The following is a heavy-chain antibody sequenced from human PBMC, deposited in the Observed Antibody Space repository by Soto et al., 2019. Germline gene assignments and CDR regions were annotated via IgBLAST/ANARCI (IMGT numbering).Heavy chain of an antibody. D-gene: IGHD2-2*01. V-gene: IGHV3-15*07. J-gene: IGHJ4*02. CDR3: ISTIGYWSSASCSVLRSVDY. CDR1: GFTFSNAW. Sequence: PGGSLRLSCAASGFTFSNAWMSWARQAPGKGLEWVGRIKSKNDGGTIDYAAPVKGRFTISRDDSKNTLFLEMNSLKTEDTAVYYCISTIGYWSSASCSVLRSVDYWGQGTLVTVYS. CDR2: IKSKNDGGTI.